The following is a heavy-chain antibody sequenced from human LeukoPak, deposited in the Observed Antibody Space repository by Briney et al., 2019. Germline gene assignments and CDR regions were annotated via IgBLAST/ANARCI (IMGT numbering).Heavy chain of an antibody. CDR3: ARTPSDYDSSGYYDY. CDR1: GSTFTGYY. CDR2: INPNSGGT. J-gene: IGHJ4*02. D-gene: IGHD3-22*01. Sequence: GASVKVSSKASGSTFTGYYMHWVRQAPGQGLEWMGWINPNSGGTNYAQKFQGRVTMTRDTSISTAYMELSRLRSDDTAVYYCARTPSDYDSSGYYDYWGQGTLVTVSS. V-gene: IGHV1-2*02.